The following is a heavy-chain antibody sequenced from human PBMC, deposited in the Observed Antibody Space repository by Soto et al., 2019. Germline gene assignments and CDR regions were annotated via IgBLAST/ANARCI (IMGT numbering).Heavy chain of an antibody. Sequence: PSETLSLTCAVYGGSFSGYYWTWIRQPPGTGLEWIGEINHSGSTNYNPSLKSRVTISVDTSKNQFSLKLSSVTAADTAVYYCARGQRIGVNMWFDFWGQGTLVTVSS. CDR1: GGSFSGYY. D-gene: IGHD3-10*02. V-gene: IGHV4-34*01. J-gene: IGHJ4*02. CDR3: ARGQRIGVNMWFDF. CDR2: INHSGST.